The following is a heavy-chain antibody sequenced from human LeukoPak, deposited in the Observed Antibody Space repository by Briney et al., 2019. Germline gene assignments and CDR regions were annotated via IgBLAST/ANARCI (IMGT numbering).Heavy chain of an antibody. J-gene: IGHJ4*02. Sequence: PGGSLRLSCAASGFTFSSYAMHWVRQAPGKGLEWVAVIWFDGSNKYYADSVQGRFTISRDDSKNTLYLQMNSLRAEDTAVYYCARSQSSSWYGLDYWGQGTLVTVSS. CDR3: ARSQSSSWYGLDY. D-gene: IGHD6-13*01. CDR2: IWFDGSNK. V-gene: IGHV3-33*01. CDR1: GFTFSSYA.